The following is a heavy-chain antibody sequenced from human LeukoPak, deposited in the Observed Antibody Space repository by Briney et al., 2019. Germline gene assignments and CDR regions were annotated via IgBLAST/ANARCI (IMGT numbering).Heavy chain of an antibody. CDR1: GFTFSSYA. D-gene: IGHD6-13*01. CDR3: AKIPQHSRSWHEGRYFHY. J-gene: IGHJ4*01. V-gene: IGHV3-23*01. CDR2: ISGSGGST. Sequence: SGGSLRLSCAASGFTFSSYAMSWVRQAPGKGLEWVSAISGSGGSTYYADSVKGRFTISRDNSKNTLYLQMNSLRAEDTAVYYCAKIPQHSRSWHEGRYFHYDGHGPRVPVS.